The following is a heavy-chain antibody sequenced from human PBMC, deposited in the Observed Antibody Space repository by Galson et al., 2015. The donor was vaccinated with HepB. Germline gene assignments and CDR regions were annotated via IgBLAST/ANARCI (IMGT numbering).Heavy chain of an antibody. CDR1: GVTFSSYA. V-gene: IGHV3-30-3*01. J-gene: IGHJ3*02. Sequence: LRLSCAASGVTFSSYAMHWVRQAPGKGREWVAVISYDGSNKYYADSVKGRFTISRDNSKNTLYLQMNSLRAEDTAVYYCARGLAAAGPGVFAFDIWGQGTMVTVSS. D-gene: IGHD6-13*01. CDR3: ARGLAAAGPGVFAFDI. CDR2: ISYDGSNK.